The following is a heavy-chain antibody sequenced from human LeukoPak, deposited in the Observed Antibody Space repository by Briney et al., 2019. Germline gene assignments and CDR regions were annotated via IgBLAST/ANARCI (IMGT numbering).Heavy chain of an antibody. CDR3: ARGFNSIPEFDY. D-gene: IGHD5-24*01. V-gene: IGHV1-3*01. J-gene: IGHJ4*02. CDR1: GYTFTSYA. CDR2: INAGNGNT. Sequence: ASVKVSCKASGYTFTSYAMHWVRQAPGQRLEWMGWINAGNGNTKYSLKFQGRVTITRDTSASTAYMELSSLRSEDTAVYYCARGFNSIPEFDYWGQGTLVTVSS.